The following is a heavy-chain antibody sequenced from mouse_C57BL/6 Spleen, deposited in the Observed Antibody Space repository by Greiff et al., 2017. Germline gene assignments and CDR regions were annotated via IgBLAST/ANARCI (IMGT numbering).Heavy chain of an antibody. Sequence: VQLQQSGAELVKPGASVKLSCTASDFNIKDYYMHWVKQRTEQGLVWIGRIDPEDGETKYAPKVQGKATITADTSANTDYLRLSSLTSEDTAVYYCARGTPVSGALDYWGQGNTRTVSS. J-gene: IGHJ2*01. CDR1: DFNIKDYY. D-gene: IGHD1-1*01. CDR2: IDPEDGET. V-gene: IGHV14-2*01. CDR3: ARGTPVSGALDY.